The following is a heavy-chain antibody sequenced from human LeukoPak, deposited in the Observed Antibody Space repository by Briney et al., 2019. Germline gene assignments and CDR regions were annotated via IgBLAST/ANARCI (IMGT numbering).Heavy chain of an antibody. CDR3: AKDMRHTDY. V-gene: IGHV3-30*18. CDR1: GFTFSSYG. J-gene: IGHJ4*02. CDR2: ISYDGSNK. D-gene: IGHD2-21*01. Sequence: GGSLRLSCAASGFTFSSYGMHWVRQAPGKGLEWVALISYDGSNKYYADSVKGRFTISRDNSKNTLYLQMNSLRAEDTAVYYCAKDMRHTDYWGQGTLVTVSS.